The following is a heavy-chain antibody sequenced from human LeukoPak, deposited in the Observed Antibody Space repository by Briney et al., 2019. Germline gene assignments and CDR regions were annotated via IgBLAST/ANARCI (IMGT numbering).Heavy chain of an antibody. CDR3: ARVGVGGLNYDYYMDV. D-gene: IGHD2-15*01. CDR2: LFSSGST. CDR1: GGSLGSDF. J-gene: IGHJ6*03. Sequence: PSETLSLTCSVSGGSLGSDFWGWVRQPAGKGLEWIGRLFSSGSTNYNPSLKSRVTMSADTSKKQFFLKLSSVTAADTAVYYCARVGVGGLNYDYYMDVWGKGTTVTVSS. V-gene: IGHV4-4*07.